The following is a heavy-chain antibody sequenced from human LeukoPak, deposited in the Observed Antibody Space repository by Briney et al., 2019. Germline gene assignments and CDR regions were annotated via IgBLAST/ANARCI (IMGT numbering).Heavy chain of an antibody. CDR1: RGSLSSYS. V-gene: IGHV4-59*01. J-gene: IGHJ6*02. CDR2: IYYSGST. D-gene: IGHD6-13*01. CDR3: ARVGSSWDTYYYYGMDV. Sequence: SETLSLTRTVSRGSLSSYSWSWIRQPPRKGLEWVGYIYYSGSTNYNPSLKSRVTISVDTSKNQFSLKLSSVTAADTAVYYCARVGSSWDTYYYYGMDVWGQGTTVTVSS.